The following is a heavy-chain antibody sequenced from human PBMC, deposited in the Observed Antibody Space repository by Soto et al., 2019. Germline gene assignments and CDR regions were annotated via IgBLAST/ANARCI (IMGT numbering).Heavy chain of an antibody. CDR1: GYTFTSYA. D-gene: IGHD2-15*01. J-gene: IGHJ5*02. Sequence: ASVKVSCKASGYTFTSYAMHWVRQAPGQRLEWMGWINAGNGNTKYSQKFQGRVTITRDTSASTAYMELSSLRSEDTAVYYCARDATEADVPLDWFDPWGQGTLVTVSS. CDR2: INAGNGNT. V-gene: IGHV1-3*01. CDR3: ARDATEADVPLDWFDP.